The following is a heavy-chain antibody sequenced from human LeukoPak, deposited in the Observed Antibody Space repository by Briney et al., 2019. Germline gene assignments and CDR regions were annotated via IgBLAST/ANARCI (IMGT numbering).Heavy chain of an antibody. Sequence: GGSLRLSCAASGFAFSSYWMHWVRQAPGKGLEWVSRINIDGSRARYADSVKGRFTISRDNSKNTLYLQMNSLRAEDTAVYYCAKDGYTMIVVASPDYWGQGTLVTVSS. CDR3: AKDGYTMIVVASPDY. CDR2: INIDGSRA. J-gene: IGHJ4*02. CDR1: GFAFSSYW. D-gene: IGHD3-22*01. V-gene: IGHV3-74*01.